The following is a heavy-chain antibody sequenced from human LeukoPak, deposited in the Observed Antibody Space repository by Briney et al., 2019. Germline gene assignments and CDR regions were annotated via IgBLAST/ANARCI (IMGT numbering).Heavy chain of an antibody. V-gene: IGHV3-48*03. D-gene: IGHD3-22*01. Sequence: GGSLRLSCAASGFTFSSYEMNWVRQAPGKGLEWVSYTSNSGSTIYYPDSVKCRFTISIDNAKNSLYLQMNNLRAEDTAVYYCASQGDSSGYYYYYGMDVWGQGTTVTVSS. CDR2: TSNSGSTI. CDR1: GFTFSSYE. J-gene: IGHJ6*02. CDR3: ASQGDSSGYYYYYGMDV.